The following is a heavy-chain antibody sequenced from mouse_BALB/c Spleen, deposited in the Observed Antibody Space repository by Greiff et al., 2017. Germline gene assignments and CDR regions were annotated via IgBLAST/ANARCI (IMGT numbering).Heavy chain of an antibody. J-gene: IGHJ2*01. V-gene: IGHV1-14*01. CDR1: GYTFTSYV. Sequence: EVKLVESGPELVKPGASVKMSCKASGYTFTSYVMHWVKQKPGQGLEWIGYINPYNDGTKYNEKFKGKATLTSDKSSSTAYMELSSLTSEDSAVYYCARLEKVFDYWGQGTTLTVSS. CDR2: INPYNDGT. CDR3: ARLEKVFDY.